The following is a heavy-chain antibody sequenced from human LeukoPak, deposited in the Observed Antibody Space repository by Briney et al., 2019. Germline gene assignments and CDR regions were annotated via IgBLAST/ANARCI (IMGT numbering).Heavy chain of an antibody. D-gene: IGHD6-13*01. CDR1: GFTFSNAW. CDR2: IKSKTDGGTT. J-gene: IGHJ6*03. CDR3: TTDPVGNSSTWVPNYYYYYMDV. V-gene: IGHV3-15*01. Sequence: GGSLRLSCAASGFTFSNAWMSWVRQAPGKGLEWVGRIKSKTDGGTTDYAAPVKGRFSISRDDSKNTLYLQMNSLKIEDTAVYYCTTDPVGNSSTWVPNYYYYYMDVWGKGTTVTVSS.